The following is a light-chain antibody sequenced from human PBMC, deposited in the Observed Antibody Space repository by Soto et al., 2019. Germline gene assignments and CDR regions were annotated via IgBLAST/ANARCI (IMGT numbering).Light chain of an antibody. CDR3: LQHNSYPPT. V-gene: IGKV1-17*01. J-gene: IGKJ4*01. CDR1: QGIGSA. CDR2: AAS. Sequence: DIQMTQSPSSLSASVGDRVTITCRASQGIGSALGWYQQKPRKAPKRLIYAASSLQSGVPSRFNGSGSGTEFTLTISSLQPEDFATYYCLQHNSYPPTFGGGTKVEIK.